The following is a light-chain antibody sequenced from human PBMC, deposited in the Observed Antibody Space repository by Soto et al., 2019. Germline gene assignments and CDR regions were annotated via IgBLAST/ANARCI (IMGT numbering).Light chain of an antibody. CDR1: QSVSGSY. CDR3: QHYGSSWT. V-gene: IGKV3-20*01. Sequence: EVVMKHSLATLSVTHGERATLSCRASQSVSGSYLAWYQQKPGQAPRLLIYGASSRATGIPDRFSGGGSGTEFTLTISRLEPEDFAVYNCQHYGSSWTFGQGTKVDIK. CDR2: GAS. J-gene: IGKJ1*01.